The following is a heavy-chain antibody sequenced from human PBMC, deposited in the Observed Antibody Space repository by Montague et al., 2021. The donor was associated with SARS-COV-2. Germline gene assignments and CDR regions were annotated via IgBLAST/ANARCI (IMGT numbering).Heavy chain of an antibody. CDR1: GFSLSTSGMC. CDR2: IXXXXDX. Sequence: VTPTQTLTLTCTFFGFSLSTSGMCVSWIRQPPGKSLEWLARIXXXXDXYYSTSLKTRLTISKDTSNNQVVLTMTNMDPVDTATYYCARMTPITGLDYWGQGTLVTVSS. D-gene: IGHD1-20*01. CDR3: ARMTPITGLDY. V-gene: IGHV2-70*11. J-gene: IGHJ4*02.